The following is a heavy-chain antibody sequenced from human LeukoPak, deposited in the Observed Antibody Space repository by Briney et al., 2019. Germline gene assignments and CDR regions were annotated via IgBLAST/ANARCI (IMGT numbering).Heavy chain of an antibody. CDR2: ISYSGGST. Sequence: PGGSLRLSCAASGFTFSGYAMTWVRQPPGKGLEWVSTISYSGGSTYYADSVKGRFTISRDNSKNTLYLQMNSLRAEDTAVYYCAKDLIPNWNYGAFDIWGQGTMVTVSS. D-gene: IGHD1-7*01. CDR3: AKDLIPNWNYGAFDI. CDR1: GFTFSGYA. V-gene: IGHV3-23*01. J-gene: IGHJ3*02.